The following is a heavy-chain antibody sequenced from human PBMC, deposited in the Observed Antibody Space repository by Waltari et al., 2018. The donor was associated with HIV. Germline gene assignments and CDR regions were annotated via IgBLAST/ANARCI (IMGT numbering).Heavy chain of an antibody. CDR3: ATFSSGSYYDILTGFGY. D-gene: IGHD3-9*01. V-gene: IGHV1-24*01. CDR1: GYTLTELS. J-gene: IGHJ4*02. CDR2: FDPEDGET. Sequence: QVQLVQSGAEVKKPGASVKVSCKVSGYTLTELSMHWVRQAPGKGLEWMGGFDPEDGETIYAQKFQGRGTMTEDTSTDTAYMELSSLRSEDTAVYYCATFSSGSYYDILTGFGYWGQGTLVTVSS.